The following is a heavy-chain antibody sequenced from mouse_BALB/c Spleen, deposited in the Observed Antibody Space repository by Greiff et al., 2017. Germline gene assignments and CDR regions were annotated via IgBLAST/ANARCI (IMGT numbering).Heavy chain of an antibody. CDR3: ARRGGNYGYYAMDY. CDR1: GFTFSSYG. D-gene: IGHD2-1*01. Sequence: EVQLVESGGGLVQPGGSLKLSCAASGFTFSSYGMSWVRPTPDKRLEWVATISSGGSYTYYPDSVKGRFTISRDNAKNTLYLQMSSLKSEDTAMYYCARRGGNYGYYAMDYWGQGTSVTVSS. CDR2: ISSGGSYT. J-gene: IGHJ4*01. V-gene: IGHV5-6*03.